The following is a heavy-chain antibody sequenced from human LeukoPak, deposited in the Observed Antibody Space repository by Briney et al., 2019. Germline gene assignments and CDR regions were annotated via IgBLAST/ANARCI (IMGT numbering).Heavy chain of an antibody. CDR3: TTDRPSGEDAFDI. D-gene: IGHD6-6*01. CDR2: INSKTDGGTR. J-gene: IGHJ3*02. Sequence: GGSLRLSCAASGFTFNNVWMSWVRQAPGKGLEWVGRINSKTDGGTRDYAAPVKGRFTISRDDSKNTLYLQMNSLKTEDTAVYYCTTDRPSGEDAFDIWGQGTMVTVSS. CDR1: GFTFNNVW. V-gene: IGHV3-15*01.